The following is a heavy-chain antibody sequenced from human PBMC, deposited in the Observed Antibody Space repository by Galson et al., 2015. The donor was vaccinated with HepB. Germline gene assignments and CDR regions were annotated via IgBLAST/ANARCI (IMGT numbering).Heavy chain of an antibody. CDR1: GYTFTSYG. D-gene: IGHD2-2*01. J-gene: IGHJ5*02. CDR2: ISAYNGNT. CDR3: ARDSDCSSTSCYLSRFDP. Sequence: SVKVSCKASGYTFTSYGISWVRQTPGQGLEWMGWISAYNGNTSYAQKLQGRVTMTTDTSTSTAYMELRSLRSDDTAVYYCARDSDCSSTSCYLSRFDPWGQGTLVTVSS. V-gene: IGHV1-18*01.